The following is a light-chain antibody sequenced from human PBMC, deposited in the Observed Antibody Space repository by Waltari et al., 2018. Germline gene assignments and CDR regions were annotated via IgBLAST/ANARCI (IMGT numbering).Light chain of an antibody. CDR2: AAS. V-gene: IGKV3-20*01. J-gene: IGKJ1*01. CDR1: QSVSRA. Sequence: EIVLTLSPGTLSLSPGERATPSCRASQSVSRALAWYQQKPGQAPRLLIYAASSRATGIPDRFSGSGSGTDFSLTISRLEPEDFAVYYCQHYVRLPVTFGQGTKVEIK. CDR3: QHYVRLPVT.